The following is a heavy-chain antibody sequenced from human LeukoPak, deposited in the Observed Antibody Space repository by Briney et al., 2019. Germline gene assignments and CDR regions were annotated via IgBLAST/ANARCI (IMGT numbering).Heavy chain of an antibody. J-gene: IGHJ4*02. CDR1: GFTFGDYA. V-gene: IGHV3-49*03. CDR2: IRSKAYGGTT. CDR3: TRSMYSGSYFDY. Sequence: GGSVRLSCTAYGFTFGDYAMSWFRQAPGKGLEWVGFIRSKAYGGTTEYAASVKGRFTISRDDSKSIAYLQMNSLKTEDTAVYYCTRSMYSGSYFDYWGQGTLVTVSS. D-gene: IGHD1-26*01.